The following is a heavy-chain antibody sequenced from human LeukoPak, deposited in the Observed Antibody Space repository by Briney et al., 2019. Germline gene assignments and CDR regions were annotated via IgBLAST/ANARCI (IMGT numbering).Heavy chain of an antibody. CDR3: ARAEHPAARPSWDYYYYYGMDV. CDR1: GYTFTSYG. J-gene: IGHJ6*02. CDR2: IIPIFGTA. V-gene: IGHV1-69*13. Sequence: ASVKVSCKASGYTFTSYGISWVRQAPGQGLEWMGGIIPIFGTANYAQKFQGRVTITADESTSTAYMELSSLRSEDTAVYYCARAEHPAARPSWDYYYYYGMDVWGQGTTVTVSS. D-gene: IGHD6-6*01.